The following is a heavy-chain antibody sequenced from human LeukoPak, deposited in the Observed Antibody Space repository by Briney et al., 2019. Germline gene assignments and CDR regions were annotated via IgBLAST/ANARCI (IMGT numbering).Heavy chain of an antibody. CDR1: GFTFRDYY. V-gene: IGHV3-11*01. J-gene: IGHJ4*02. D-gene: IGHD3-3*02. CDR2: ISSSSSTI. CDR3: ARVLIVGVVIDYFDY. Sequence: GGSLRLSCAASGFTFRDYYMSWIRQAPGKGLEWVSYISSSSSTIYYADSVKGRFTISRDNAENSLYLQMNSLRAEDTAVYYCARVLIVGVVIDYFDYWGQGTLVTVSS.